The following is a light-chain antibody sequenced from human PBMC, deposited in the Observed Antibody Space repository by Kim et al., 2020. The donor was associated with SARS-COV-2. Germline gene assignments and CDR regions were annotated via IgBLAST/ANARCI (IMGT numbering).Light chain of an antibody. V-gene: IGKV3-20*01. J-gene: IGKJ2*01. CDR3: QQYGSS. Sequence: EIVLTQSPGTLSLSPGERATLSCRTSQSVSSSYLAWYHRKPGQAPRLLIYGASSRATGIPDRFSGSGSGTNFTLTISRLEPEDFAVYFCQQYGSSFGQGTKLEI. CDR1: QSVSSSY. CDR2: GAS.